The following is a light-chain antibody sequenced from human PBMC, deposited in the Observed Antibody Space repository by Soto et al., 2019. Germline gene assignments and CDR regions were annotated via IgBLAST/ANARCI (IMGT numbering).Light chain of an antibody. CDR3: CSYTVSGTYV. CDR2: AVS. Sequence: QSVLTQPACVSGSPGQSITISCTGTSSDVGGYNYVSWYQQHPGKAPKLMIYAVSNRPSGVSNRFSGSKSGNTATLTISGLQAEDEADYYCCSYTVSGTYVFGTGTKVTVL. J-gene: IGLJ1*01. CDR1: SSDVGGYNY. V-gene: IGLV2-14*01.